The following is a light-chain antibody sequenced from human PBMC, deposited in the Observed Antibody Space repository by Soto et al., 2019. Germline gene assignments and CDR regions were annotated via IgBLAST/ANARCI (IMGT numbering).Light chain of an antibody. J-gene: IGKJ2*01. CDR1: QSVSSSY. CDR3: QQYGSSPPVYT. CDR2: GAS. V-gene: IGKV3-20*01. Sequence: EIVLTQSPGTLYLSPGERATLSCRASQSVSSSYLAWYQQKPGQAPRLLIYGASSRATGIPDRFSGSGSGTDFTLTIIILEAEDFAVYYCQQYGSSPPVYTCGQGTKLEIK.